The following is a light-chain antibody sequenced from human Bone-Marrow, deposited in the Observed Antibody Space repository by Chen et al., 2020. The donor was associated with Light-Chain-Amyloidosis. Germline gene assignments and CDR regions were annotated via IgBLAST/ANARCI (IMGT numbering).Light chain of an antibody. CDR3: QSYDSSLSGSVV. V-gene: IGLV2-14*01. J-gene: IGLJ2*01. CDR2: EVN. CDR1: GTSFSTYDY. Sequence: QSALTQPASVSGSPGQSITISCTGIGTSFSTYDYVDYVSWYQHHPGKAPKLTLYEVNNRPSGVSSRFSGSKSDKTASLTITGLQAEDEADYYCQSYDSSLSGSVVFGGGTKLTVL.